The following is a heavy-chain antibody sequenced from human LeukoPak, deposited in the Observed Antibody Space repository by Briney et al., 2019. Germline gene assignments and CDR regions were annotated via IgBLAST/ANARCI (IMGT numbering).Heavy chain of an antibody. CDR2: ILPIFGTA. CDR1: GGTFSSYA. V-gene: IGHV1-69*06. Sequence: GASVKVSCKASGGTFSSYAISWVRQAPGQGLEWMGGILPIFGTANYAQKFQGRVTITADKSTSTAYMELSSLRSEDTAVYYCARDSVAVVAATRGGNYYYYYYMDVWDKGTTVTVSS. J-gene: IGHJ6*03. D-gene: IGHD2-15*01. CDR3: ARDSVAVVAATRGGNYYYYYYMDV.